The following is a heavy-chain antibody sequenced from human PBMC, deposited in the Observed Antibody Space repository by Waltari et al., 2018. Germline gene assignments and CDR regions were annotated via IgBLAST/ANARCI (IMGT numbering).Heavy chain of an antibody. J-gene: IGHJ4*02. D-gene: IGHD4-17*01. Sequence: QVQLVQSGGEVKNPGASAKVSCTASGYIFTSYGISWVRQAPGQSLEWMGWTSAHNDDTNYVQRFQDRLTMTTDTSTNTAYMELRSLRSDDTAVYYCARDYYSDYVFDHWGQGTLVIVSS. CDR3: ARDYYSDYVFDH. CDR1: GYIFTSYG. CDR2: TSAHNDDT. V-gene: IGHV1-18*01.